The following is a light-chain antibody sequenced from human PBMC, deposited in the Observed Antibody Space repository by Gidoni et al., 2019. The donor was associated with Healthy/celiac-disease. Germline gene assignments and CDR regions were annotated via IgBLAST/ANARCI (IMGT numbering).Light chain of an antibody. CDR2: GAS. Sequence: EIVMTQSPATLSVSPGERATLSCRASQSVNSNLAWYQQKPGQAPRLLIYGASTRATGIPARFSGSGSGTEFTLTISSLQSEDFAVYYCQQYNNWPRTFXGXTKVEIK. CDR3: QQYNNWPRT. CDR1: QSVNSN. J-gene: IGKJ4*01. V-gene: IGKV3-15*01.